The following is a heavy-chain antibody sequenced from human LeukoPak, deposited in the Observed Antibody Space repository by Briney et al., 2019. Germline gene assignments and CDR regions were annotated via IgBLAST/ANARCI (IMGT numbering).Heavy chain of an antibody. CDR2: IHYSGGT. Sequence: SESLSLTCTVSGASISSSNYYWGWIRQPPGKGLEWIADIHYSGGTYYNPSLKNRVTISVDTSENQFSLKLSSVTAADTAVYFCARENYCNGGSCYAEAFEIWGQGTLVTVSS. J-gene: IGHJ3*02. D-gene: IGHD2-15*01. CDR3: ARENYCNGGSCYAEAFEI. CDR1: GASISSSNYY. V-gene: IGHV4-39*07.